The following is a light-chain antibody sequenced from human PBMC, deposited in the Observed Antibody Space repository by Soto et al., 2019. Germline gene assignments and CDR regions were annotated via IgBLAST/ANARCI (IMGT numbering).Light chain of an antibody. CDR1: RNITFW. V-gene: IGKV1-5*01. CDR3: QEYSRD. CDR2: EAS. J-gene: IGKJ4*01. Sequence: DIPMTQSPSPLSASVGARVTITCRARRNITFWLAWYQQKPGKAPKVLIYEASNLESGVPSRFSGSGSGTEFTLTISSLQPDDFATYYCQEYSRDFGGGTRVEIK.